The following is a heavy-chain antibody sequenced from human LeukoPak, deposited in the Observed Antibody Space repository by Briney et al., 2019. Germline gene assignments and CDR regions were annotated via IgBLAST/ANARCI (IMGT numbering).Heavy chain of an antibody. Sequence: HPSETLSHTCTVSGGSVSSSDYNWGWIRQPPGKGLEWIGVINYSGSTTDNPSLKSRLTLSVDTSRNQFSLRLSSVTAADTAVYYCARVNRSTGNYHFDYWGQGTLVTVSS. CDR1: GGSVSSSDYN. CDR2: INYSGST. CDR3: ARVNRSTGNYHFDY. J-gene: IGHJ4*02. D-gene: IGHD1-14*01. V-gene: IGHV4-39*07.